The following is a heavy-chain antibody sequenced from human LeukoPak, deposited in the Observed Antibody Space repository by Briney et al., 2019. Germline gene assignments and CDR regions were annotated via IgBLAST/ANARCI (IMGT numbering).Heavy chain of an antibody. CDR3: AKDDGSATMGFDS. J-gene: IGHJ5*01. Sequence: SVKVSCKASGGTFSNYAFSWVRQAPGQGLEWMGGIIPIFRTTNYAEQFQGRVTITTDESMNTAYLDLSSLRSEDTAVYYCAKDDGSATMGFDSWGQGTLVSVSS. D-gene: IGHD1-26*01. V-gene: IGHV1-69*05. CDR1: GGTFSNYA. CDR2: IIPIFRTT.